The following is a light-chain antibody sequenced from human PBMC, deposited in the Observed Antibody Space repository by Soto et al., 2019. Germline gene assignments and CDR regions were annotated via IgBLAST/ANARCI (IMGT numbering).Light chain of an antibody. Sequence: IGLTQSASTLSVSPGESATLSCRASQSVXSNLDWHQQKPGQAPRVLXYDASTRATGIPARFSGSGSGTEFTLTISSMQSEDFAAYYCQQYHNWPSTFGQGTRLEI. CDR2: DAS. V-gene: IGKV3-15*01. CDR3: QQYHNWPST. CDR1: QSVXSN. J-gene: IGKJ5*01.